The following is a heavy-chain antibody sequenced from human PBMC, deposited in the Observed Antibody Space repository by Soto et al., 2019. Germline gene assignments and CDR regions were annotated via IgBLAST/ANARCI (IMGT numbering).Heavy chain of an antibody. CDR3: ARVFGFGGMDV. Sequence: TGGSLRLSCAASGFTFSDYYMSWIRQAPGKGLEWVSYISSSGDTDYADSVKGRFTISRDNAKNSLSLQMNSLRAEDTAVYYCARVFGFGGMDVWGQGTTVTVSS. J-gene: IGHJ6*02. CDR1: GFTFSDYY. D-gene: IGHD3-10*01. V-gene: IGHV3-11*01. CDR2: ISSSGDT.